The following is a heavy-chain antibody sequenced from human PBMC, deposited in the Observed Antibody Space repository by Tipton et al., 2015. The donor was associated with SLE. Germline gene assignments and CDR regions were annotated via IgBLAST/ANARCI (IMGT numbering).Heavy chain of an antibody. CDR1: GVSVSGYY. V-gene: IGHV4-34*01. D-gene: IGHD3-16*02. CDR3: ARGRVDFIEGSYRPSSFDS. J-gene: IGHJ4*02. CDR2: VHSSGDV. Sequence: TLSLTCDVSGVSVSGYYWSWIRQSPEKGLEWIGDVHSSGDVNYNPSLKGRVTMSVDTSQNQLSLEVNFVTAADTAVYYCARGRVDFIEGSYRPSSFDSWGQGTLVTVSS.